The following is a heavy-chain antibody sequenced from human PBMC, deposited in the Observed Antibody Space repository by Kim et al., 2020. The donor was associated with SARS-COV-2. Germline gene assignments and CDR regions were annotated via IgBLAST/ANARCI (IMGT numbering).Heavy chain of an antibody. J-gene: IGHJ4*02. Sequence: GGSLRLSCAASGFTFDDYAMHWVRQAPGKGLEWVSGISWNSGSIGYADSVKGRFTISRDNAKNSLYLQMNSLRAEDTALYYCAKDNYDILTGKDQKLFDYWGQGTLVTVSS. CDR1: GFTFDDYA. D-gene: IGHD3-9*01. CDR2: ISWNSGSI. CDR3: AKDNYDILTGKDQKLFDY. V-gene: IGHV3-9*01.